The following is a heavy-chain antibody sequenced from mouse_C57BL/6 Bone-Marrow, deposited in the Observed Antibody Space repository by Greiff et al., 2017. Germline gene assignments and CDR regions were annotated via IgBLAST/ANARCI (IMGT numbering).Heavy chain of an antibody. D-gene: IGHD2-3*01. CDR1: GYTFTDYY. CDR3: ARDGYYSYYFDY. Sequence: QVQLKQSGAELVRPGASVKLSCKASGYTFTDYYINWVKQRPGQGLEWIARIYPGSGNTYYNEKFKGKATLTAEKSSSTAYMQLSSLTSEDSAVYFCARDGYYSYYFDYWGQGTTLTVSS. CDR2: IYPGSGNT. V-gene: IGHV1-76*01. J-gene: IGHJ2*01.